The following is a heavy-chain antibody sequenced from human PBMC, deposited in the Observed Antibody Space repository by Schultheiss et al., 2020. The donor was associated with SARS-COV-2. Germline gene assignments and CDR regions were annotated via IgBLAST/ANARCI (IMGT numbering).Heavy chain of an antibody. CDR1: GFTFSSYS. Sequence: GGSLRLSCAASGFTFSSYSMNWVRQAPGKGLEWVSSISSSSSYIYYADSVKGRFTISRDNAKNSLYLQMNSLRAEDTAVYYCARGGAEDAFDIWGQGTMVTVSS. CDR2: ISSSSSYI. J-gene: IGHJ3*02. CDR3: ARGGAEDAFDI. D-gene: IGHD1-26*01. V-gene: IGHV3-21*01.